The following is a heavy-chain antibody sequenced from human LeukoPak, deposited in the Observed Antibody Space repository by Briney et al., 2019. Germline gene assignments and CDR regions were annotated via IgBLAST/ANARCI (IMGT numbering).Heavy chain of an antibody. V-gene: IGHV4-61*02. J-gene: IGHJ4*02. CDR2: IYTSGST. CDR1: GNSISSGDNY. Sequence: PSQTLSLTCTVSGNSISSGDNYWSWIRQPAGKGLEWIGRIYTSGSTNYNPSLKSRVTISGDTSKNQFSLKLSSVTAADTAVYYCARAVGATYFDYWGQGTLVTVSS. D-gene: IGHD1-26*01. CDR3: ARAVGATYFDY.